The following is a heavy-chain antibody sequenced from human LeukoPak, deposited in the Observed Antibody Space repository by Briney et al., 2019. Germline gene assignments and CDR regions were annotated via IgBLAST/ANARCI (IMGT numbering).Heavy chain of an antibody. J-gene: IGHJ2*01. Sequence: SETLSLTCTVSGASIFSYYWNWIRQSPGKGLEWIGYIYANGITTYNPSLRSRGSISIDTSRNQFSLRLTSVTAADTATYYCARRAYYDSSGYNPTAGYFDLWGRGTLVTVSS. V-gene: IGHV4-4*08. CDR2: IYANGIT. D-gene: IGHD3-22*01. CDR1: GASIFSYY. CDR3: ARRAYYDSSGYNPTAGYFDL.